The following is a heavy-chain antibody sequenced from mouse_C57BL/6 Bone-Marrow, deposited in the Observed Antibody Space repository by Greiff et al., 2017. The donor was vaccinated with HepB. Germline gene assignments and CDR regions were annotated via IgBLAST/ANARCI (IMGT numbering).Heavy chain of an antibody. CDR2: IHPNSGST. CDR1: GYTFTSYW. CDR3: AREGRYFDV. J-gene: IGHJ1*03. V-gene: IGHV1-64*01. Sequence: QVQLQQPGAELVKPGASVKLSCKASGYTFTSYWMHWVKQRPGQGLEWIGMIHPNSGSTNYNEKFKSKGTLTVDKSSSTAYMQLSSLTSEDSAVYYCAREGRYFDVWGTGTTVTVSS.